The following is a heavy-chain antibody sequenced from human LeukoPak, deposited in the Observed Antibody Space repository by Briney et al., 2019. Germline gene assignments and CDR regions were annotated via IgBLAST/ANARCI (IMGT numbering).Heavy chain of an antibody. J-gene: IGHJ4*02. CDR1: GFTFSSYA. Sequence: PGGSLRLSCAASGFTFSSYAMTWVRQAPGKGLEWVSYISSSSSTIYYADSVKGRFAISRDNAKNSVSLQMNSLRAEDTAVYYCAAAGDYWGQGTLVTVSS. CDR3: AAAGDY. CDR2: ISSSSSTI. V-gene: IGHV3-48*01. D-gene: IGHD6-13*01.